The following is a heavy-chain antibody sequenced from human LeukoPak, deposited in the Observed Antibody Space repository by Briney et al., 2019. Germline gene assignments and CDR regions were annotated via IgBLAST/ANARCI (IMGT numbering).Heavy chain of an antibody. Sequence: GESLKISCKGSGYSFTSYWIGWVRQMPGKGLEWMGIIYPGDSDTRYSPSFQGQVTISADKSISPAYLQWSSLKASDTAMYYCARAPRAYYDILTGYYKVYYFDYWGQGTLVTVSS. J-gene: IGHJ4*02. CDR1: GYSFTSYW. CDR3: ARAPRAYYDILTGYYKVYYFDY. D-gene: IGHD3-9*01. V-gene: IGHV5-51*01. CDR2: IYPGDSDT.